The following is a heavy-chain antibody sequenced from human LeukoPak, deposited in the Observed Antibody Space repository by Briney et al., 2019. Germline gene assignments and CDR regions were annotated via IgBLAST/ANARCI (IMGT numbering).Heavy chain of an antibody. Sequence: SETLSLTCAVYGGSFSGYYWSWIRQPPGKGLEWIGEINHSGSTNYNPSLKSRVTISVDTSKNQFSLKLSSVTAADTAVYYCARHKPQRGRKYQLLTYFDYWGQGTLVTVSS. CDR1: GGSFSGYY. CDR3: ARHKPQRGRKYQLLTYFDY. D-gene: IGHD2-2*01. J-gene: IGHJ4*02. CDR2: INHSGST. V-gene: IGHV4-34*01.